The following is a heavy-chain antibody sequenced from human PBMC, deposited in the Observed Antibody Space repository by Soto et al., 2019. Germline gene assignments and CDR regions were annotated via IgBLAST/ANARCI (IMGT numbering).Heavy chain of an antibody. CDR2: INAGNGST. D-gene: IGHD3-22*01. Sequence: GASVKVSCKASGYTFTSYAMHWVRQAPGQRLEWMGWINAGNGSTKYSQKFQGRVTITRDTSASTAYMELSSLRSEDTAVYYCARVYYDSSGSGLWGQGTLVTVSS. V-gene: IGHV1-3*01. CDR1: GYTFTSYA. CDR3: ARVYYDSSGSGL. J-gene: IGHJ4*02.